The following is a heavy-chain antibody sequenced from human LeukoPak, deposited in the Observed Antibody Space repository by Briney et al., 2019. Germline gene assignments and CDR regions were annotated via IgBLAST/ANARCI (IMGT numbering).Heavy chain of an antibody. D-gene: IGHD6-6*01. CDR2: IYYSGST. V-gene: IGHV4-61*01. Sequence: SETLSLTCTVSGGSVSSGSYYWSWIRQPPGKGLEWIGYIYYSGSTNYNPSLKSRVTISVDTSKNQLSLKLSSVTAADTAVYYCARDGAARPFDYWGQGTLVTVSS. J-gene: IGHJ4*02. CDR3: ARDGAARPFDY. CDR1: GGSVSSGSYY.